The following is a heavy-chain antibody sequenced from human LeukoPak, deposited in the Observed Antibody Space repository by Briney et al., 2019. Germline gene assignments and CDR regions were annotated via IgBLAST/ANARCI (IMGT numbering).Heavy chain of an antibody. J-gene: IGHJ4*02. V-gene: IGHV1-18*01. CDR2: ISAYNGNT. CDR1: GYTFTSYG. Sequence: GASVKVSCKASGYTFTSYGISWVRQAPGQGLEWMGWISAYNGNTNYARKLQGRVTMTTDTSTSTAYMELRSLRSDDTAVYYCARDGTGYSSGWYRLYYYDSSGYSEVFDYWGQGTLVTVSS. D-gene: IGHD3-22*01. CDR3: ARDGTGYSSGWYRLYYYDSSGYSEVFDY.